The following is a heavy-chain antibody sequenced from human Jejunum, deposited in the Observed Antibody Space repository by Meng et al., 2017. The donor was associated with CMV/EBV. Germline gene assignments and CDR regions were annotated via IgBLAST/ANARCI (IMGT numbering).Heavy chain of an antibody. J-gene: IGHJ2*01. Sequence: LSCAASGFTFSRDWMLWVRQAPGKGLEWVAAIKEEGSEKYYLDSVKGRFTISRDNAKNSLFLQMNSLRAEDTAVYYCSSGQGWHFDLWGRGTLVTVSS. D-gene: IGHD6-6*01. CDR3: SSGQGWHFDL. CDR2: IKEEGSEK. V-gene: IGHV3-7*01. CDR1: GFTFSRDW.